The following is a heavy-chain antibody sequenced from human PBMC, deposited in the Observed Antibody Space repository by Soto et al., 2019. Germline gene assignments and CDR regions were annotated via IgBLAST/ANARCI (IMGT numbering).Heavy chain of an antibody. CDR3: ARGGYSSNYYYYYGMDV. Sequence: SETLSLTCAVSGGSISSGGYSWSWIRQPPGKGLEWIGYIFHSGSTYYNPSLKSRVTITVDRSKNQFSLKLSSVTAADTAVYYCARGGYSSNYYYYYGMDVWGQGTPVTVYS. D-gene: IGHD5-18*01. CDR1: GGSISSGGYS. J-gene: IGHJ6*02. CDR2: IFHSGST. V-gene: IGHV4-30-2*01.